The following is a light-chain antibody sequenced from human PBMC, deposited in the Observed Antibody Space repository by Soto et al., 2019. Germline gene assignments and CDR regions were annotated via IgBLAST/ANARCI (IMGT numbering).Light chain of an antibody. CDR1: SSDVGSYNL. V-gene: IGLV2-23*01. CDR2: EGS. Sequence: QSVLPQPASVSGSPGQSITISCTGTSSDVGSYNLVSWYQQHPGKAPKLMIYEGSKRPSGVSNRFSGSKSGNTASLTISGPQAEDEADYYCCSYAGSSLYVFGTGTKVTVL. J-gene: IGLJ1*01. CDR3: CSYAGSSLYV.